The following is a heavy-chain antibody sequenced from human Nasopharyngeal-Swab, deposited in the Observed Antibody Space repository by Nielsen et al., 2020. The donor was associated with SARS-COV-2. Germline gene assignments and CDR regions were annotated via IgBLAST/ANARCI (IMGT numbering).Heavy chain of an antibody. D-gene: IGHD4-17*01. CDR1: GFTFSSYT. V-gene: IGHV3-21*01. CDR3: GRYGGGDYVVDY. Sequence: GGSLRLSCAASGFTFSSYTMNWVRQAPGKGLGWVSSISSSSRIYYADSVKGRFTISRDNAKNSLYLQMNSLRADDTAVYYCGRYGGGDYVVDYWGQGTLVTVSS. CDR2: ISSSSRI. J-gene: IGHJ4*02.